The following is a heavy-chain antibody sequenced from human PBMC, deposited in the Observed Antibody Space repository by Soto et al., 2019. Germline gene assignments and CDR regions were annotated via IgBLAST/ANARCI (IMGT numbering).Heavy chain of an antibody. J-gene: IGHJ4*02. CDR1: GFSLSTTGVG. Sequence: QITLKESGPTLVKPTQTLTLTCSFSGFSLSTTGVGVGWIRQSPGKALEWLAIMCWDIDKRYSPSLKSRVIITKDTPKNQVVLTVTNMDPVDTGTYYCARSLWFGELHWGQGALVTVSS. D-gene: IGHD3-10*01. CDR3: ARSLWFGELH. V-gene: IGHV2-5*02. CDR2: MCWDIDK.